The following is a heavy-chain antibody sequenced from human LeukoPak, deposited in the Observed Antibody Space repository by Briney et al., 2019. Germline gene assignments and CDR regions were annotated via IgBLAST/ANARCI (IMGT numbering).Heavy chain of an antibody. CDR2: VNPDSGDT. CDR1: GYTFTNYD. CDR3: ARADYDFVWGSYRLPDP. V-gene: IGHV1-8*01. D-gene: IGHD3-16*02. J-gene: IGHJ5*02. Sequence: ASVKVSCKASGYTFTNYDINWVRQATGQGLEWMGWVNPDSGDTGYAQKFQGRVTMTRNTSISTAYMELSSLRSEDTAMYYCARADYDFVWGSYRLPDPWGQGTLVTVSS.